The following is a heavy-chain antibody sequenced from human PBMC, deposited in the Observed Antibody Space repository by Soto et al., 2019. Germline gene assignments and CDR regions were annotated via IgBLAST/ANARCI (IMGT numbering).Heavy chain of an antibody. V-gene: IGHV3-7*01. CDR3: TRDRRGTMLF. Sequence: EVQLVESGGGLVQPGGSLRLSCTASGFTFSNYWMSWVRQAPGEGLEWVANMNQDGSERYYVDSVEGRFTISRDNAKNSLYLQINSLRAEDTAIYYCTRDRRGTMLFWGQGTVVTVSS. J-gene: IGHJ4*02. D-gene: IGHD3-10*02. CDR2: MNQDGSER. CDR1: GFTFSNYW.